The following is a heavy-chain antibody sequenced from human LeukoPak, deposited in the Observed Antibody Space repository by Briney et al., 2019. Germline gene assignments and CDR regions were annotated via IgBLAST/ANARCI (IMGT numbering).Heavy chain of an antibody. CDR2: ISSSGST. CDR3: ARLSTVTTSFDY. Sequence: TSETLSLTCTVSGDSISSGDYYWSWIRQPAGKGLEWIGRISSSGSTNYNPSLKSRVTISVDTSKNQFSLKLSSVTAADTAVYYCARLSTVTTSFDYWGQGTLVTVSS. J-gene: IGHJ4*02. D-gene: IGHD4-17*01. CDR1: GDSISSGDYY. V-gene: IGHV4-61*02.